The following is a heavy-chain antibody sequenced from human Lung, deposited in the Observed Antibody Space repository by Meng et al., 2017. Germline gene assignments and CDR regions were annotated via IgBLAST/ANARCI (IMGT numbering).Heavy chain of an antibody. J-gene: IGHJ4*02. V-gene: IGHV3-21*01. D-gene: IGHD2-15*01. CDR3: ARGSYQPLLLSALDY. CDR1: EFTFSDYS. CDR2: ISNTGKYI. Sequence: EVQLVESGGDLVKPGGSLRLSCAASEFTFSDYSMNWVRQAPGKGLEWVSFISNTGKYIYYADSVKGRFTISRDNAKNSLYLQINSLRAEDTAVYYCARGSYQPLLLSALDYWGQGTLVTVSS.